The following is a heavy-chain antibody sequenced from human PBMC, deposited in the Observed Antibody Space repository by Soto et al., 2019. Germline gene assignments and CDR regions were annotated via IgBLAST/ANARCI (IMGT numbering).Heavy chain of an antibody. D-gene: IGHD3-16*02. CDR3: AREMIDYIWGSYRGSHDAFGI. CDR2: IWYDGSNK. V-gene: IGHV3-33*01. Sequence: QVQLVESGGGVVQPGRSLRLSCAASGFTFSSYGMHWVRQAPGKGLEWVAVIWYDGSNKNYADSVKGRFTISRDNSKNTLYLQMNSLRAEDTAVYYCAREMIDYIWGSYRGSHDAFGIWGQGTMVTVSS. CDR1: GFTFSSYG. J-gene: IGHJ3*02.